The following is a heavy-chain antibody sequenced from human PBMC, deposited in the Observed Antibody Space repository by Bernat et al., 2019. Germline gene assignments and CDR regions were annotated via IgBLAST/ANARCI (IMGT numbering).Heavy chain of an antibody. CDR1: SGSISSYY. J-gene: IGHJ4*02. D-gene: IGHD4-17*01. V-gene: IGHV4-4*07. CDR3: ARIDGDYELFDY. CDR2: IYPSGST. Sequence: QVQLQESGPGLVKPSETLSLTCTVSSGSISSYYWSWIRQPAGKGLEFIERIYPSGSTNYNPSLKSRVTMSVDTSKNRFSLKLSSVTAADTAVYYCARIDGDYELFDYWGQGTLVTVSS.